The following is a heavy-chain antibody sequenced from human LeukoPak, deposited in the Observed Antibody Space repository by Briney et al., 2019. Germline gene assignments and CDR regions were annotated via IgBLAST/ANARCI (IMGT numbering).Heavy chain of an antibody. V-gene: IGHV6-1*01. J-gene: IGHJ4*02. CDR2: TYYRSKWYN. D-gene: IGHD5-12*01. CDR3: ARGERPRGYSGYDLYYFDY. Sequence: SQTLSLTCAISGDSVSSNSAAWNWIRQSPSRGLEWLGRTYYRSKWYNDYAVSVKSRITINPDTSKNQFSLQLNSVTPEDTAVYYCARGERPRGYSGYDLYYFDYWGQGTLVTVSS. CDR1: GDSVSSNSAA.